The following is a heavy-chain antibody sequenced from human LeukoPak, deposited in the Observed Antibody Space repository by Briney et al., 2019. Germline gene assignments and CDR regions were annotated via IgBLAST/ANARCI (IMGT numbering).Heavy chain of an antibody. CDR3: ARSVSSSTKVTNHIFDY. CDR1: GFTVSSNY. J-gene: IGHJ4*02. CDR2: IYSGGST. V-gene: IGHV3-66*01. D-gene: IGHD4-17*01. Sequence: GGSLRLSCAASGFTVSSNYMSWVRQAPGKGLEWVSVIYSGGSTYYADSVKGRFTISRDNSKNTLYLQMNSLRAEDTAVYYCARSVSSSTKVTNHIFDYWGQGTLVTVSS.